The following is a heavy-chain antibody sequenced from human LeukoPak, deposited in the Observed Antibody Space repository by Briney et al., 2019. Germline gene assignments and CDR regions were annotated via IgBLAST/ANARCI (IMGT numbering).Heavy chain of an antibody. J-gene: IGHJ3*02. CDR3: ARGSTGAFDS. D-gene: IGHD1-1*01. CDR2: THYSGST. CDR1: GGSITSYY. Sequence: SETLSLTCTVSGGSITSYYWSWIRQPPGKGLEWIGYTHYSGSTDYNPSLKSRVTISVDTSNNQFSLKLTSVAAADTAVYYCARGSTGAFDSWGQGTMVTVSS. V-gene: IGHV4-59*01.